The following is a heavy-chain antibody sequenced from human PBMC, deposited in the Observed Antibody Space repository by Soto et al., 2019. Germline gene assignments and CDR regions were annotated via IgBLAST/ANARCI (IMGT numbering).Heavy chain of an antibody. D-gene: IGHD6-19*01. CDR3: AKDRARLRFSWDSSGYYGTVF. V-gene: IGHV3-23*01. CDR2: ISGSGDRT. Sequence: LRLSCAASGFTFSNYAMSGVRHAPGKGLEWVAGISGSGDRTYYADSVEGRFTISRDNSENTLNLQLNSLRGDDTALYYCAKDRARLRFSWDSSGYYGTVFWGPGTLVTVS. J-gene: IGHJ4*02. CDR1: GFTFSNYA.